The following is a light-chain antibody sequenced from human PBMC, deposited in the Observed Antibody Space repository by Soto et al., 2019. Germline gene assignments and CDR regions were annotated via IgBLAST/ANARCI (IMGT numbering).Light chain of an antibody. Sequence: EIVLTQSPGTLSLSPGERATLSCRASQSVSSSYLAWYQQKPGQAPRLLIYGASSRATGIPDRFSGSGSATDFTLTISRLEPEAFAVYYCQQYGSSPWTFGQGTKVEIK. CDR2: GAS. CDR1: QSVSSSY. V-gene: IGKV3-20*01. CDR3: QQYGSSPWT. J-gene: IGKJ1*01.